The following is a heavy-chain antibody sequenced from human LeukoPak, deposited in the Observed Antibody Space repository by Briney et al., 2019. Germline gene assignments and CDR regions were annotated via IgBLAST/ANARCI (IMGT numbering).Heavy chain of an antibody. D-gene: IGHD2-21*01. Sequence: GASVKVSCKASGYTFTSYDINWVRQATGQGLEWMGWMNPNSGNTGYAQKFQGRVTMTTDTSTSTAYMELRSLRSDDTAVYYCARARPTQYCGGDCYAYWGQGTLVTVSS. CDR1: GYTFTSYD. CDR3: ARARPTQYCGGDCYAY. J-gene: IGHJ4*02. CDR2: MNPNSGNT. V-gene: IGHV1-8*01.